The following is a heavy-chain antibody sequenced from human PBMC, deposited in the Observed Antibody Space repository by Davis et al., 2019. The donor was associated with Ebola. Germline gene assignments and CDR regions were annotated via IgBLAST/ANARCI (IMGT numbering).Heavy chain of an antibody. Sequence: ASVKVSCKASGYTFTGYYMHWVRQAPGQGLEWMGRINPNSGGTNYAQRFQGRVTMTRDTSISTAYMELSRLTSDDTAVYYCASGTTVTTGFDNWGQGTLVIVSS. CDR2: INPNSGGT. V-gene: IGHV1-2*06. CDR3: ASGTTVTTGFDN. D-gene: IGHD4-17*01. CDR1: GYTFTGYY. J-gene: IGHJ4*02.